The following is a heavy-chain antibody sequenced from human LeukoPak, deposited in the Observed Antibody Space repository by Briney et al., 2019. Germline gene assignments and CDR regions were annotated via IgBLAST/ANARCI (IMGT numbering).Heavy chain of an antibody. V-gene: IGHV4-39*01. Sequence: SETLSLTCTVSGGSIISDSYYWGWIRQPPGKGLEWIANIYYSGSTYYNPSLKSRVTISVDTSKNQFSLKLNSVTAADTAVYYCARRVGSSWFFDYWGQGTLVTVSS. CDR2: IYYSGST. CDR1: GGSIISDSYY. D-gene: IGHD6-13*01. J-gene: IGHJ4*02. CDR3: ARRVGSSWFFDY.